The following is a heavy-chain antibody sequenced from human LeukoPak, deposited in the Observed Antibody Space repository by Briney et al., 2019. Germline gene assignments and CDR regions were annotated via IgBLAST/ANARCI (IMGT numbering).Heavy chain of an antibody. CDR2: IIPIFGTA. J-gene: IGHJ4*02. V-gene: IGHV1-69*06. D-gene: IGHD5-18*01. Sequence: GASVKVSCKASGGTFSSYAISWVRQAPGQGLEWMGGIIPIFGTANYAQKFQGRVTITADKSTSTAYMELSSLRSEDTAVYYCASAVDTAIGPAFVYWGQGTLVTVSS. CDR3: ASAVDTAIGPAFVY. CDR1: GGTFSSYA.